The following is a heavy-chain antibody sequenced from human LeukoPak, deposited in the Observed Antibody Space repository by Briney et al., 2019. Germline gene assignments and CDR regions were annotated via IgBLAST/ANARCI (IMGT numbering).Heavy chain of an antibody. CDR3: AKDNGDSSGYYLSPFDY. D-gene: IGHD3-22*01. J-gene: IGHJ4*02. Sequence: GGSLRLSCAASGFTFSSYEMNWVRQAPGKGLEWVSYIRSSGSTIYYADSVKGRFTISRDNAKNSLYLQMNSLRAEDTAVYYCAKDNGDSSGYYLSPFDYWGQGTLVTVSS. V-gene: IGHV3-48*03. CDR2: IRSSGSTI. CDR1: GFTFSSYE.